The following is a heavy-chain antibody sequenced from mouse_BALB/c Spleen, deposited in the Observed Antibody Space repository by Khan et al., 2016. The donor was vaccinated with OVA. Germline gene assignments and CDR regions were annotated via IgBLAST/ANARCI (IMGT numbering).Heavy chain of an antibody. V-gene: IGHV1S81*02. CDR2: INPSNDRT. CDR3: ARSTMITTECAY. CDR1: GYTFTSYW. J-gene: IGHJ3*01. Sequence: QVQLQQPGAELVKPGASVKLSCKASGYTFTSYWMHWVKQRPGQGLELIGEINPSNDRTNYNEKFKSKATLTVDKSSNTAYMQLSSLTSEDSAVYYCARSTMITTECAYWGQGTLVTVSA. D-gene: IGHD2-4*01.